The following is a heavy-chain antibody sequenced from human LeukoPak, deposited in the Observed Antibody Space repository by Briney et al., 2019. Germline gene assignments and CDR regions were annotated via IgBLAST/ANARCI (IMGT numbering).Heavy chain of an antibody. D-gene: IGHD5-18*01. Sequence: SETLSLTCTVSGGPISTYYWSWIRLPPGKGLEWIGYIYYTGATYYNPSLKSRVTISLDTSKNQFSLKLSSVTAADAAVYYCARAGYSYGTGYYFDYWGQGALVTVSS. CDR1: GGPISTYY. CDR3: ARAGYSYGTGYYFDY. V-gene: IGHV4-59*01. J-gene: IGHJ4*02. CDR2: IYYTGAT.